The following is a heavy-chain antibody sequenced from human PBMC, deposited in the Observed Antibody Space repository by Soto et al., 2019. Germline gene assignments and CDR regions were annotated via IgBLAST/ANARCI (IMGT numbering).Heavy chain of an antibody. D-gene: IGHD3-9*01. CDR3: ASAREFGSTGSV. CDR1: GGSISSGDYY. V-gene: IGHV4-30-4*01. J-gene: IGHJ6*02. Sequence: SETLSLTCTVSGGSISSGDYYWSWIRQPPGKGLEWIGYIYYSGSTYYNPSLKSRVTISVDTSKNQFSLKLSSVTAADTAVYYCASAREFGSTGSVWGQGTTVTVSS. CDR2: IYYSGST.